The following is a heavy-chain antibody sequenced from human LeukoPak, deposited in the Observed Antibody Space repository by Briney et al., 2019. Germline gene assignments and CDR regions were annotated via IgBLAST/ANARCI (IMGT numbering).Heavy chain of an antibody. J-gene: IGHJ4*02. CDR2: ISSSSSYI. CDR1: GFTFSSYS. V-gene: IGHV3-21*01. D-gene: IGHD3-16*02. Sequence: GGSLRLSCAASGFTFSSYSMNWVRQAPGKGLEWVSSISSSSSYIYYADSVKGRFTISRDNAKNSLYLQMNSRRAEDTAVYYCAREGVIAVPFDYWGQGTLVTVSS. CDR3: AREGVIAVPFDY.